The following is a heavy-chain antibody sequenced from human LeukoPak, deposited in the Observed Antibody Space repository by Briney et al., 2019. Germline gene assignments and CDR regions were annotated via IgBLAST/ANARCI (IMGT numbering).Heavy chain of an antibody. CDR3: ARGYCSSTSCHVARHFEY. J-gene: IGHJ4*02. Sequence: GGSLRLSCAASGFTFSTSGVGWVRQAPGKGLEWLSYITSHTVTHYIDSVRGRFAISRDNAKSSLYLQMNSLTEEDTAVYYCARGYCSSTSCHVARHFEYWGQGTLVTVSS. CDR1: GFTFSTSG. V-gene: IGHV3-48*02. CDR2: ITSHTVT. D-gene: IGHD2-2*01.